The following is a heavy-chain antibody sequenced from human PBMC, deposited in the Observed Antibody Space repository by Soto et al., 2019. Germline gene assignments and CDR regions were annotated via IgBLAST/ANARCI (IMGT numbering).Heavy chain of an antibody. J-gene: IGHJ4*02. CDR2: INSGATTT. CDR3: ARGPTGWFGYDY. CDR1: GFTFSSSW. D-gene: IGHD3-10*01. Sequence: EVQLVESGGGLVQPGGSLRLSSAASGFTFSSSWMHWVRQGPGKGLVWVSRINSGATTTNYADSVKGRFTISRDNAKNTLYLQMDSLTAEDTAVYYCARGPTGWFGYDYWGQGTLVTVSS. V-gene: IGHV3-74*01.